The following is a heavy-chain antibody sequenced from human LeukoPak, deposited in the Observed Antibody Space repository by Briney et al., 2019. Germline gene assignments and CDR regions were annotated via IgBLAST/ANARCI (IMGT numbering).Heavy chain of an antibody. V-gene: IGHV3-21*01. CDR1: EFSVGSNY. Sequence: GGSLRLSCAASEFSVGSNYMTWVRQAPGKGLEWVSSISSSSSYIYYADSVKGRFTISRDNAKNSLYLQMNSLRAEDTAVYYCARDGSWGYCSGGSCYYYYMDVWGKGTTVTISS. CDR2: ISSSSSYI. D-gene: IGHD2-15*01. CDR3: ARDGSWGYCSGGSCYYYYMDV. J-gene: IGHJ6*03.